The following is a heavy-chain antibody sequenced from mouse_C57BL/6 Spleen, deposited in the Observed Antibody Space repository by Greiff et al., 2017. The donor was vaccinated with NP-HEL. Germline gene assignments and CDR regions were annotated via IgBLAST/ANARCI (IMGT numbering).Heavy chain of an antibody. CDR3: ARFLITTVVARGYAMDY. Sequence: QVHVKQSGPELVKPGASVKISCKASGYAFSSSWMNWVKQRPGKGLEWIGRIYPGDGDTNYNGKFKGKATLTADKSSSTAYMQLSSLTSEDSAVYFCARFLITTVVARGYAMDYWGQGTSVTVSS. CDR2: IYPGDGDT. CDR1: GYAFSSSW. J-gene: IGHJ4*01. V-gene: IGHV1-82*01. D-gene: IGHD1-1*01.